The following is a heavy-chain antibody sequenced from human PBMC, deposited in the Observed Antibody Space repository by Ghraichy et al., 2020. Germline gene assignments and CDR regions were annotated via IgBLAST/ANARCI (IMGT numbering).Heavy chain of an antibody. J-gene: IGHJ6*03. Sequence: ASVKVSCKASGYTFTGYYMHWVRQAPGQGLEWMGWINPNSGGTNYAQKFQGRVTMTRDTSISTAYMELSRLRSDDTAVYYCARDPLYCSSTSCYTFGSYYYYYMDVWGKGTTVTVSS. CDR3: ARDPLYCSSTSCYTFGSYYYYYMDV. D-gene: IGHD2-2*02. CDR1: GYTFTGYY. V-gene: IGHV1-2*02. CDR2: INPNSGGT.